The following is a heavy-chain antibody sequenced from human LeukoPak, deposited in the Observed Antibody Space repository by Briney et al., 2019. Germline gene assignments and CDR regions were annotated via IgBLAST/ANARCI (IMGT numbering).Heavy chain of an antibody. Sequence: GGSLRLSCAASGFTFSSYAMSWLRQAPGKGLEWVSVISGSGGSTYYADSVKGRFTISRDNSKNTLYLQMNSLRAEDTAVYYCAKDYSSSGYYFPSDYWGQGTLVTVSS. J-gene: IGHJ4*02. D-gene: IGHD3-22*01. V-gene: IGHV3-23*01. CDR1: GFTFSSYA. CDR3: AKDYSSSGYYFPSDY. CDR2: ISGSGGST.